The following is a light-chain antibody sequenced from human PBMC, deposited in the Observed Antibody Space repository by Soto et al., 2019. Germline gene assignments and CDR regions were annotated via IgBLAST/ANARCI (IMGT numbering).Light chain of an antibody. Sequence: EIVFTQSPATVSLSPGERATLSCRASHSISSYLAWYQQKPGQAPRLLIYDASNRATGIPARFSGSGSGTEFTLTISSLQSEDFAVYYCQHHSNLPRTFGQGTKVDIK. CDR2: DAS. J-gene: IGKJ1*01. CDR1: HSISSY. V-gene: IGKV3-11*01. CDR3: QHHSNLPRT.